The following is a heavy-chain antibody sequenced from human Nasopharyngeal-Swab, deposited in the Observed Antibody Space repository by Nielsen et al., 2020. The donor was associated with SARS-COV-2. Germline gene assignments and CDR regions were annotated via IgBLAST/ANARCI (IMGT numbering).Heavy chain of an antibody. CDR3: ARDKGGNSPPYYFDY. Sequence: WIRQPPGKGLEWVSGISWNSGSTYYADSVKGRFTISRDNSKNTLYLQMNSLRAEDTAVYYCARDKGGNSPPYYFDYWGQGTLVTVSS. J-gene: IGHJ4*02. V-gene: IGHV3-23*01. D-gene: IGHD4-23*01. CDR2: ISWNSGST.